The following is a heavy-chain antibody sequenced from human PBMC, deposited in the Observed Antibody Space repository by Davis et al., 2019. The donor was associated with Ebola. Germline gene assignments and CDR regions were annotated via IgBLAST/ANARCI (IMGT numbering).Heavy chain of an antibody. Sequence: ASVKVSCKASGYTFTSYGISWVRQAPGQGLEWMGWISAYNGNTNYAQKLQGRVTMTTDTSTSTTYMELSSLRSEDTAVYYCARDIRGGGNSAWGQGTLVTVSS. CDR1: GYTFTSYG. CDR3: ARDIRGGGNSA. V-gene: IGHV1-18*01. D-gene: IGHD4-23*01. J-gene: IGHJ5*02. CDR2: ISAYNGNT.